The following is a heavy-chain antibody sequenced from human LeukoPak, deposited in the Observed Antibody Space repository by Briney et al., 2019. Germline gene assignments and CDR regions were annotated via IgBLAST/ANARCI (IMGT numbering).Heavy chain of an antibody. Sequence: PGGSLRLSCAASGFTFSSYWMSWVRQAPGKGLEWVANIKQDGSEKYYVDSVRGRFTISRDNAKNSLYLQMNSLRAEDTAVYYCARGFDYYDSSGYYPPWYFDYWGQGILVTVSS. J-gene: IGHJ4*02. V-gene: IGHV3-7*01. D-gene: IGHD3-22*01. CDR1: GFTFSSYW. CDR3: ARGFDYYDSSGYYPPWYFDY. CDR2: IKQDGSEK.